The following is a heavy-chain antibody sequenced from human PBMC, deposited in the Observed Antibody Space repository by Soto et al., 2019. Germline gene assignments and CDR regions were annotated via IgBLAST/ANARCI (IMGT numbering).Heavy chain of an antibody. J-gene: IGHJ4*02. CDR1: GYSFTNYW. CDR3: ARLPVADYYFDY. Sequence: GESLKISCKASGYSFTNYWIGWVRQMPGKGLECMGIIYPSDSDTRYSPSFQGQVTISADKSTSTAFLQWSSLKASDTAIYYCARLPVADYYFDYWGQGTLVTVSS. V-gene: IGHV5-51*01. D-gene: IGHD6-19*01. CDR2: IYPSDSDT.